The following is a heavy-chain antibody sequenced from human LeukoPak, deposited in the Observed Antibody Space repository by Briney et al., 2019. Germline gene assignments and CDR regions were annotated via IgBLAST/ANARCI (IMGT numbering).Heavy chain of an antibody. CDR2: IYHSGST. Sequence: PSETLSLTCAVSGYSISSGYYWGWIRQPPGKGLEWIGSIYHSGSTYYNPSLKSRFTISVDTSKNQFSLKLSSVTAADTAVYYCATSITIFGVVIIGYFDYWGQGTLVTVSS. CDR1: GYSISSGYY. J-gene: IGHJ4*02. D-gene: IGHD3-3*01. CDR3: ATSITIFGVVIIGYFDY. V-gene: IGHV4-38-2*01.